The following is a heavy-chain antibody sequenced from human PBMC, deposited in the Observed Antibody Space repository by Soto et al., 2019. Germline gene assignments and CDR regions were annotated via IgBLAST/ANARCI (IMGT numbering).Heavy chain of an antibody. V-gene: IGHV3-30*18. Sequence: KGLEWVAVISYDGSNKYYADSVKGRFTISRDNSKNTLYLQMNSLRAEDTAVYYCAKDIGWMATTYSPMDVWGQGTTVTVSS. J-gene: IGHJ6*02. D-gene: IGHD2-21*01. CDR2: ISYDGSNK. CDR3: AKDIGWMATTYSPMDV.